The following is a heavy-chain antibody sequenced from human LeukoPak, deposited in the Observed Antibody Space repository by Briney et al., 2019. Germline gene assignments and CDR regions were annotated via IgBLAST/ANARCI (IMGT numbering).Heavy chain of an antibody. CDR1: GFTFRSFW. V-gene: IGHV3-7*01. CDR2: IKKDGSER. J-gene: IGHJ6*03. Sequence: PGVSLRLSCAASGFTFRSFWMSWVRQAPGKGLEWVANIKKDGSERYYMDSVKGRFTISRDNAKNSLYLRLSSLRAEDTAVYYCAREPYYYYYYMDVWGKGTTVTVSS. CDR3: AREPYYYYYYMDV.